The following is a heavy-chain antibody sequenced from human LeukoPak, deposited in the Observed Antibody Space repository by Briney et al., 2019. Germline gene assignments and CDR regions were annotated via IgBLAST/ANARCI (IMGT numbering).Heavy chain of an antibody. CDR3: ARGADSGYSSDN. CDR1: GFTFSSYW. CDR2: INSDGSVT. D-gene: IGHD3-9*01. V-gene: IGHV3-74*01. Sequence: GGSLRLSCAASGFTFSSYWMHWVRQAPGKGLVWVSRINSDGSVTTYADSVKGRFTISRDDAKNTLYLQMNSLRAEDTAVYYCARGADSGYSSDNWGQGTLVSVSS. J-gene: IGHJ4*02.